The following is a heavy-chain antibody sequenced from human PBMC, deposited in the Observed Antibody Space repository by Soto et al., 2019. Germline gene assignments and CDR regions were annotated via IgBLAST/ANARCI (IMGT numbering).Heavy chain of an antibody. Sequence: ASVKVSCKASGYTFTDNHIHWLRRTPGQGLEWMGWINPKSGDANYAQKFQARVTMTRDASINLAYMEVTRLTSDDTAIYFCARKHYVDYIRRSLHPWGQGTLVTVSS. V-gene: IGHV1-2*02. D-gene: IGHD4-17*01. CDR1: GYTFTDNH. J-gene: IGHJ5*02. CDR2: INPKSGDA. CDR3: ARKHYVDYIRRSLHP.